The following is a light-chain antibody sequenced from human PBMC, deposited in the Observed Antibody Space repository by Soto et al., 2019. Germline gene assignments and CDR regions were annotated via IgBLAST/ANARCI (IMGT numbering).Light chain of an antibody. CDR3: QQYHNWPIS. V-gene: IGKV3-15*01. Sequence: IVVSQSPTTLSVSPGESATLSCRASQSVSSNLAWHQQKPGQAPRILMYDASTRATGISARFSGSGSGTESTLTISSLQSEDFAVYYCQQYHNWPISFGQGTRLAIK. CDR2: DAS. CDR1: QSVSSN. J-gene: IGKJ5*01.